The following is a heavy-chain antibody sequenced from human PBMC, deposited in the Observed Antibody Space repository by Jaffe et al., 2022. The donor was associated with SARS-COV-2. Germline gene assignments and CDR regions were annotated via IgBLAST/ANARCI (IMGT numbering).Heavy chain of an antibody. V-gene: IGHV4-39*01. Sequence: QLQLQESGPGLVKPSETLSLTCTVSGGSISSSSYYWGWIRQPPGKGLEWIGSIYYSGSTYYNPSLKSRVTISVDTSKNQFSLKLSSVTAADTAVYYCARQGVVRGKNAFDIWGQGTMVTVSS. D-gene: IGHD3-10*01. CDR1: GGSISSSSYY. CDR2: IYYSGST. J-gene: IGHJ3*02. CDR3: ARQGVVRGKNAFDI.